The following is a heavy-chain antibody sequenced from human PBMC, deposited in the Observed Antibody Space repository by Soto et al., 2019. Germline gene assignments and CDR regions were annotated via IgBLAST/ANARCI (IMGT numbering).Heavy chain of an antibody. V-gene: IGHV3-30*18. J-gene: IGHJ5*02. D-gene: IGHD6-13*01. Sequence: PGGSLRLSCAASGFTFSIYGMHWFRQAPGKGLEWVAVISYDGSNKYYADSVKGRFTISRDNSKNTLYLQMNSLRAEDTAVYYCAKGGYSSSWYPDNWFDPWGQGTLVTVSS. CDR2: ISYDGSNK. CDR3: AKGGYSSSWYPDNWFDP. CDR1: GFTFSIYG.